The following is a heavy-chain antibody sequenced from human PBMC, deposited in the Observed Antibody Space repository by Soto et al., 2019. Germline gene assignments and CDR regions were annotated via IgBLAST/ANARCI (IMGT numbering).Heavy chain of an antibody. CDR2: IYSGGST. J-gene: IGHJ4*02. CDR3: ARYITIFGFDY. D-gene: IGHD3-3*01. CDR1: GFTVSSNY. Sequence: PGGSRRLSCAASGFTVSSNYMSWVRQAPGKGLERVSVIYSGGSTYYADSVKGRFTISRDNSKNTLYLQMNSLRAEDTAVYYCARYITIFGFDYWGQGTLVTVSS. V-gene: IGHV3-53*01.